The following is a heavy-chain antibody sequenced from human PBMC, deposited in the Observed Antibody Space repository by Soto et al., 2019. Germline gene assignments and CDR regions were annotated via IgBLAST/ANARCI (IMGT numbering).Heavy chain of an antibody. CDR3: ARGVGDSSAPYYGIDV. CDR1: GGTFSSYA. J-gene: IGHJ6*02. D-gene: IGHD3-10*01. V-gene: IGHV1-69*01. Sequence: QVQLVQSGAEVKKPGSSVKVSCKASGGTFSSYAISWVRQAPGQGLEWMGGINPIFGTANYAPKFQASVTITADESTSTAYMERSSLRSEDTAVYYCARGVGDSSAPYYGIDVWGQGTTVTVSS. CDR2: INPIFGTA.